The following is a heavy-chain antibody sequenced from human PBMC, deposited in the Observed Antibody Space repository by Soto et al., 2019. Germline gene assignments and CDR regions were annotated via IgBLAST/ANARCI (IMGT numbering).Heavy chain of an antibody. CDR1: GGSISSGGYY. D-gene: IGHD3-22*01. V-gene: IGHV4-31*03. CDR2: IYYSGST. Sequence: QVQLQESGPGLVKPSQTLSLTCTVSGGSISSGGYYWSWIRQHPGKGLAWIGYIYYSGSTYYNPSLKSRVTISVDTSKNQFSLKLSSVTAADTAVYYCARTYYYDSSGYYQRYYFDYWGQGTLVTVSS. CDR3: ARTYYYDSSGYYQRYYFDY. J-gene: IGHJ4*02.